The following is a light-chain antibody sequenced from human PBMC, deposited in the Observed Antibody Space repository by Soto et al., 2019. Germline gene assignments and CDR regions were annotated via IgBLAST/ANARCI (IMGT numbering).Light chain of an antibody. Sequence: DIEVTQSPSSLSASVGDRVTITCRASHDISPYLTVYQHESGKAPKLLIYGASKLEPGVPSRFSGSASGTIFTLTISGLQPEDIATYFCQQYEALPPTFGGGTKVDIK. V-gene: IGKV1-33*01. CDR1: HDISPY. J-gene: IGKJ4*01. CDR3: QQYEALPPT. CDR2: GAS.